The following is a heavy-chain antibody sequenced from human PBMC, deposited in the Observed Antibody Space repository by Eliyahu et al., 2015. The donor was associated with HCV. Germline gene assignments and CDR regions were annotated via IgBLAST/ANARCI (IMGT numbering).Heavy chain of an antibody. CDR3: AREGGDSSGYYDAFDI. CDR2: IYTSGST. D-gene: IGHD3-22*01. Sequence: QVQLQESGPGLVKPSETLSLTCTVSGGXISSYYWSWIRQPAGKGLEWIGRIYTSGSTNYNPPLKSRVTMSVDTSKNQFSLKLSSVTAADTAVYYCAREGGDSSGYYDAFDIWGQGTMVTVSS. V-gene: IGHV4-4*07. J-gene: IGHJ3*02. CDR1: GGXISSYY.